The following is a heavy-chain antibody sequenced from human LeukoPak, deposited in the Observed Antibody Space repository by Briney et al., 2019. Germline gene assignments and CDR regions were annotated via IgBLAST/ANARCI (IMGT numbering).Heavy chain of an antibody. J-gene: IGHJ5*02. CDR2: IIPILGIA. CDR3: ARERANLQNWFDP. Sequence: SVKVSCKASGGTFSSYTISWVRQAPGQGLEWMGRIIPILGIANYAQKFQGRVTIAADKSTSTAYMELSSLRSEDTAVYYCARERANLQNWFDPWGQGTLVTVSS. CDR1: GGTFSSYT. V-gene: IGHV1-69*04.